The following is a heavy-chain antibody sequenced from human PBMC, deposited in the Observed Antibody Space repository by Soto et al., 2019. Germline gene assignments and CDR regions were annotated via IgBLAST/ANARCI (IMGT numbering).Heavy chain of an antibody. J-gene: IGHJ5*02. CDR1: GGTFSNSA. CDR2: IIPIFGST. D-gene: IGHD3-3*01. CDR3: ARDGDLRSDFWSGPLGGGWFDP. Sequence: QVQLVQSGAEVRKPGSSVKVSCKASGGTFSNSAITWVRQAPGQGLEWVGGIIPIFGSTNYAQKFQGRVTSTADESSXPXXXEXXSLTSEDTAVYYWARDGDLRSDFWSGPLGGGWFDPWGQGTLVTVSS. V-gene: IGHV1-69*12.